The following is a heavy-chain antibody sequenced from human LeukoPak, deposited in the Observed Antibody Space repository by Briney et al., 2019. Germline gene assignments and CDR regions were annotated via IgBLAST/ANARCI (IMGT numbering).Heavy chain of an antibody. CDR1: GGTISSSNY. J-gene: IGHJ4*02. CDR3: ATTTIRLGY. D-gene: IGHD1-26*01. Sequence: SETLSLTCAVSGGTISSSNYWGWIRQPPGKVLEWIGSIDYSGNTYHNPPLKSRVTISIDTSKNQFSLKLSSVTAADTAVYYCATTTIRLGYWGQGTLVTVSS. CDR2: IDYSGNT. V-gene: IGHV4-39*07.